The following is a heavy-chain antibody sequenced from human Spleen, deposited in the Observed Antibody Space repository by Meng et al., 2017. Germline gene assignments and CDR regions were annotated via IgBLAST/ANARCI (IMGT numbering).Heavy chain of an antibody. Sequence: EVQLVGAGGGLVKPGGSLRLSCVASGFSFTDACMSWVRQAPGKGLEWVGRIKSNSDGGTTDYAAPVKGRFTISRDDSKNTLYLQMNSLITEDTAVYFCATGAAAADHWGQGTLVTVSS. J-gene: IGHJ4*02. CDR3: ATGAAAADH. CDR2: IKSNSDGGTT. CDR1: GFSFTDAC. D-gene: IGHD6-13*01. V-gene: IGHV3-15*01.